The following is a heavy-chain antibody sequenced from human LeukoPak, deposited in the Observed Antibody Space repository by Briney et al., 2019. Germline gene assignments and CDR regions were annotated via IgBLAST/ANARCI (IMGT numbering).Heavy chain of an antibody. J-gene: IGHJ4*02. V-gene: IGHV4-61*01. CDR3: ATTPYYYDSSGYYYY. Sequence: SETLSLTCTVSGSSVSSGSYYWSWIRQPPGKGLEWIGYIYYSGSTNYNPSLKSRVTISVDTSKNQFSLKLNSVTAADTAVYYCATTPYYYDSSGYYYYWGQGTLVTVSS. D-gene: IGHD3-22*01. CDR2: IYYSGST. CDR1: GSSVSSGSYY.